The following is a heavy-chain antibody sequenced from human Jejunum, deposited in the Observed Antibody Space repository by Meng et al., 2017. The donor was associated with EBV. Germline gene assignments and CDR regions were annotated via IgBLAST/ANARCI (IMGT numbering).Heavy chain of an antibody. CDR3: ASGGVVVSGSYYFDY. V-gene: IGHV1-18*01. CDR2: ISAYNANT. J-gene: IGHJ4*02. CDR1: GYTYSSYG. D-gene: IGHD2-21*02. Sequence: HLVQYGPAGKKPGASVKVSCKVSGYTYSSYGTSWVRQAPGQGLEWMGWISAYNANTNYAQNFQGRVTLTTDTSTNTAYMDLRSLTSDDTALYYCASGGVVVSGSYYFDYWGQGTLVTVSS.